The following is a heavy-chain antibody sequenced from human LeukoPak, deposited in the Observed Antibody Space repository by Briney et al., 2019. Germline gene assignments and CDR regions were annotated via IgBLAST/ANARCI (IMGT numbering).Heavy chain of an antibody. CDR2: INHSGST. J-gene: IGHJ4*02. CDR1: GGSFSGYY. V-gene: IGHV4-34*01. Sequence: SETLSLTCAVYGGSFSGYYWSWIRQPPGKGLEWIGEINHSGSTNYNPSLKSRVTISVDTSKNQFSLKLSSVTAADTAVYYCARGRLGVSTRFFDYWGQGTLVTVSS. CDR3: ARGRLGVSTRFFDY. D-gene: IGHD5/OR15-5a*01.